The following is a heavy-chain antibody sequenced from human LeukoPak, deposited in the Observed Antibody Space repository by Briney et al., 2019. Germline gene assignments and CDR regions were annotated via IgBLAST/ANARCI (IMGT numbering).Heavy chain of an antibody. J-gene: IGHJ5*02. V-gene: IGHV4-34*01. CDR3: AREQEYCSSTSCYNWFDP. D-gene: IGHD2-2*01. Sequence: SETLSLTCAVYGGSFSGYYWSWIRQPPGKGLEWIGEINHSGSTNYNPSLKSRVTISVDTSKNQFSLKLSFVTAADTAVYYCAREQEYCSSTSCYNWFDPWGQGTLVTVSS. CDR2: INHSGST. CDR1: GGSFSGYY.